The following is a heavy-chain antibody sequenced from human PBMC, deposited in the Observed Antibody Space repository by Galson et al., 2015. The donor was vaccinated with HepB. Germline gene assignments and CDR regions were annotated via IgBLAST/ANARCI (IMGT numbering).Heavy chain of an antibody. Sequence: SLRLSCAASGFTFSNAWMSWVRQAPGKGLEWVGRIKSKTDGGTTDYAAPVKGRFTISRDDSKNTLYLQMNSLKTEDTAVYYCTTDPQGAMVQGVHIWGAGAGDYWGQGTLVTVSS. V-gene: IGHV3-15*01. CDR2: IKSKTDGGTT. CDR1: GFTFSNAW. J-gene: IGHJ4*02. D-gene: IGHD3-10*01. CDR3: TTDPQGAMVQGVHIWGAGAGDY.